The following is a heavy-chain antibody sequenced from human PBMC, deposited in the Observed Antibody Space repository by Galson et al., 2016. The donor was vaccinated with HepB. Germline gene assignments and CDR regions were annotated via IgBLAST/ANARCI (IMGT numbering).Heavy chain of an antibody. J-gene: IGHJ4*02. CDR3: AKDPGRGSGWFFFES. D-gene: IGHD6-19*01. V-gene: IGHV3-23*01. CDR2: ISGSASFT. Sequence: SLRLSCAASGFTFSSCAMSWVRQTPGKGLEWVASISGSASFTYFSDSVKGRFTISRDNSRNTLFLHMNSLRADDTATYYCAKDPGRGSGWFFFESWGQGTLVTVSS. CDR1: GFTFSSCA.